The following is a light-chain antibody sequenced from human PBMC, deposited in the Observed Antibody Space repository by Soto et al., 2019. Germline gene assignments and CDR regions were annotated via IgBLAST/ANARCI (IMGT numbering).Light chain of an antibody. V-gene: IGKV1-39*01. Sequence: DIQMTQSPSSLSASVGDRVTIACRASQSISSYLNWYQQKPGKAPKLLIYAASSLQSGVPSRFSGSGSGTDFTLTISSLQPEDFETYYCQQSYSSPLNFGPGTKVDIK. J-gene: IGKJ3*01. CDR2: AAS. CDR1: QSISSY. CDR3: QQSYSSPLN.